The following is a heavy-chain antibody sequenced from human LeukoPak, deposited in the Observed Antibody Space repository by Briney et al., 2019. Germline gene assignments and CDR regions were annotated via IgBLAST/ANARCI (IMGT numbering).Heavy chain of an antibody. Sequence: SETLSLTCAVYGGSFSGYYWSWIRQPPGKGLEWIGEINHSGSTNYNPSLKSRVTISVDTSKNQFSLKLSSVTAADTAVYYCARGGIAAHPSRWFDPWGQGTLVTVSS. CDR1: GGSFSGYY. V-gene: IGHV4-34*01. CDR3: ARGGIAAHPSRWFDP. CDR2: INHSGST. D-gene: IGHD6-13*01. J-gene: IGHJ5*02.